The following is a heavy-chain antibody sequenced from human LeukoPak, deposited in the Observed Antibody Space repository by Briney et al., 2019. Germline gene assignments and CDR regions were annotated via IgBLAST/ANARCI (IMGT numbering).Heavy chain of an antibody. CDR3: ARHGRKDDPFTY. Sequence: SETLTLTCVVSGGSISTYYWSWIRQPPGKGLERIGYLYSSGSTNYNPSLKSRVSISEDTSKNQVSLNLNSVTAADTAVYYCARHGRKDDPFTYWGQGTLVTVSS. J-gene: IGHJ4*02. CDR1: GGSISTYY. CDR2: LYSSGST. V-gene: IGHV4-59*08. D-gene: IGHD1-14*01.